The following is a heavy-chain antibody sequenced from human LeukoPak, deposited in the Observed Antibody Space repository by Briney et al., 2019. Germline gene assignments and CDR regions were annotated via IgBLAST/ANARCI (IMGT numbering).Heavy chain of an antibody. CDR3: ARDRVTGTRRTDY. V-gene: IGHV4-34*01. D-gene: IGHD1-20*01. CDR1: GGSFSGYY. Sequence: PSETLSLTCAVYGGSFSGYYWSWLRQPPGKGLEGIGEINHSGNTKSNPSLKSRVTMSVDTSKTQFSLKLSSLTAAATAMYYCARDRVTGTRRTDYWGQGTLVTVSS. CDR2: INHSGNT. J-gene: IGHJ4*02.